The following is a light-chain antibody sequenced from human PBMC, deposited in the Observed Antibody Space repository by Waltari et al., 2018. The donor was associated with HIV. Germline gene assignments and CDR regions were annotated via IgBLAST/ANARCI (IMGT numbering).Light chain of an antibody. CDR3: QQSYNTPRT. J-gene: IGKJ1*01. V-gene: IGKV1-39*01. CDR2: AAS. CDR1: QSISSY. Sequence: DIQMTQSPSSLSASVGDRVTITCRASQSISSYLNWYQHKPGKAPRLLIYAASSLQSGVPSRFSGSCSGTDFTLTISSLQPEDFATYFCQQSYNTPRTFGQGTKLEIK.